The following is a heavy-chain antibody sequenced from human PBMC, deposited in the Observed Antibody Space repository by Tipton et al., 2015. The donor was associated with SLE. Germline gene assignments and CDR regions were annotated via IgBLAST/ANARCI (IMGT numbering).Heavy chain of an antibody. CDR3: AKVVITPDPAFDI. D-gene: IGHD3-22*01. V-gene: IGHV4-38-2*01. CDR2: MTYSGST. J-gene: IGHJ3*02. Sequence: TLSLTCAVSGYSISSGYYWVWIRQPQGKGLEWIGSMTYSGSTYYNPSLKSRVTISVDTSKNQFSLKLTSVTAVDTAVYYCAKVVITPDPAFDIWGQGTMVTVYS. CDR1: GYSISSGYY.